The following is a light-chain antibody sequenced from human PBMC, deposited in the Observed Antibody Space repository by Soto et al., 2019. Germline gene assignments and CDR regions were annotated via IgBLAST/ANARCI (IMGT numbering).Light chain of an antibody. J-gene: IGLJ1*01. CDR1: SSDIGGYNY. V-gene: IGLV2-14*01. CDR3: SSYRTSSPLHV. Sequence: QSVLTQPASVSGSPGQSITISCTGTSSDIGGYNYVSWYQQHPGKAPKLMIYDVSNRPSGVSNRFSGSKSGNTASLTISGFQAADEAEYYGSSYRTSSPLHVFGTGTKVTVL. CDR2: DVS.